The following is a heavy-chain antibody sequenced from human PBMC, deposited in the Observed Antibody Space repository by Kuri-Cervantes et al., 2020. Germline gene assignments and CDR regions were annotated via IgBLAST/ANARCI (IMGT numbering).Heavy chain of an antibody. CDR2: INAGNGNT. V-gene: IGHV1-3*01. CDR1: GYTFTGYY. J-gene: IGHJ6*03. D-gene: IGHD3-22*01. Sequence: ASVKVSCKASGYTFTGYYMHWVRQAPGQGLEWMGWINAGNGNTKYSQKFQGRVTITRDTSASTAYMELSSLRSEDTAVYYCARDLPYYDSSGYQLINYYMDVWGKGTTVTVSS. CDR3: ARDLPYYDSSGYQLINYYMDV.